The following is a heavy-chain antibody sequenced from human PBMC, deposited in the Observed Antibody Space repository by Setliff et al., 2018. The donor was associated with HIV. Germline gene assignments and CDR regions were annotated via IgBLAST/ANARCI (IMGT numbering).Heavy chain of an antibody. CDR3: AARPGVDSSAYYDYYYMDV. D-gene: IGHD3-22*01. CDR2: IVVGSGNT. V-gene: IGHV1-58*02. CDR1: GFTFISPA. J-gene: IGHJ6*03. Sequence: SVKVSCKASGFTFISPAMQWVRQARGRRLEWIGGIVVGSGNTNYAQKFQERVTITRDMSTRTTYMELSNLRSEDTAVYYCAARPGVDSSAYYDYYYMDVWGKGTTVTVS.